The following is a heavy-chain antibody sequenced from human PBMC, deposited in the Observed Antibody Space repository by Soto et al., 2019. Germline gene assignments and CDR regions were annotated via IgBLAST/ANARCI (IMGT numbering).Heavy chain of an antibody. CDR2: ISYDGSNK. V-gene: IGHV3-30*18. Sequence: QVQLVESGGGVVQPGRSLRLSCAASGFTFSSYGMHWVRQAPGKGLEWVAVISYDGSNKYYADSVKGRFTISRDNSKNTLYLQMNSLRAEHTAVYYCAKGTLSTLGGDFDYWGQGTLVTVSS. CDR1: GFTFSSYG. J-gene: IGHJ4*02. CDR3: AKGTLSTLGGDFDY. D-gene: IGHD3-16*01.